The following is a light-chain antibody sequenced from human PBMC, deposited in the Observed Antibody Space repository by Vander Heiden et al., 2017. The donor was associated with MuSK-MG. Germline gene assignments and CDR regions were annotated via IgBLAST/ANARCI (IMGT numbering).Light chain of an antibody. CDR2: GAS. CDR1: QSVSSSY. Sequence: IVVKQVPGTLSVSPGERATLSCRASQSVSSSYLAWYQQNPRQPPRLIIYGASSTATGIPDRFSGSASGTYFPLTISRLEPEDFAVYYCQQYGSSPSTFGQGTKVEIK. CDR3: QQYGSSPST. J-gene: IGKJ1*01. V-gene: IGKV3-20*01.